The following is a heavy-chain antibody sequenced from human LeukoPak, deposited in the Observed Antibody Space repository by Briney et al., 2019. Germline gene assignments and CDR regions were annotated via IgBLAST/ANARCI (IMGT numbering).Heavy chain of an antibody. CDR3: ASIDFWSGYYPSDAFDI. D-gene: IGHD3-3*01. CDR1: GYTFTGYY. Sequence: GASVKVSCKASGYTFTGYYMHWVRQAPGQGLEWMGWINPNSGGTNYAQKFQGRVTMTRDTSISTAYMELSRLRSDDTAVYYCASIDFWSGYYPSDAFDIWGQGTMVTVYS. V-gene: IGHV1-2*02. J-gene: IGHJ3*02. CDR2: INPNSGGT.